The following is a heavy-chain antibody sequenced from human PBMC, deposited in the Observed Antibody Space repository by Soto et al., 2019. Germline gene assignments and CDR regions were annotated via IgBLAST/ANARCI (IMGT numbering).Heavy chain of an antibody. CDR2: MYHSGNT. J-gene: IGHJ6*02. V-gene: IGHV4-30-2*01. CDR3: ASVTTATPCYAMDV. CDR1: GGSMNSGSYS. D-gene: IGHD2-21*02. Sequence: QLQLQESGPGLVKPSQTLSLTCAVSGGSMNSGSYSWSWIRQPPGKGLEWIGYMYHSGNTYYSPSLESRATMSVDRSKKPFSLNLTSVTAADTAVYYCASVTTATPCYAMDVWGRGTTVTVSS.